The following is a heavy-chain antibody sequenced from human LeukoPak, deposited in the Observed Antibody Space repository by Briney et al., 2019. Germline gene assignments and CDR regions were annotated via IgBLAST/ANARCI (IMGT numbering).Heavy chain of an antibody. Sequence: GGSLRLSCAASGFTFSNYGMHWVRQAPGKGLEWVAFIRYDGNNKYYADSVKGRFTISRDNSENTLYLQMNSLRVEDTAVYFCAKGREKYCTSTSCYHDYWGQGTLVTVSS. CDR3: AKGREKYCTSTSCYHDY. J-gene: IGHJ4*02. CDR2: IRYDGNNK. D-gene: IGHD2-2*01. CDR1: GFTFSNYG. V-gene: IGHV3-30*02.